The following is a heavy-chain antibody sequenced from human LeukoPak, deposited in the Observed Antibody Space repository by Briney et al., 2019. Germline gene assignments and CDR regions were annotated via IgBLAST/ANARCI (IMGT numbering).Heavy chain of an antibody. CDR2: IYYSGST. CDR3: ARHAVAGTGGAFDI. D-gene: IGHD6-19*01. Sequence: SETLSLTCTVSGGSISSSSYYWGWIRQPPGKGLEWIGSIYYSGSTYYNPSLKSRVTISVDTSKNQFSLKLSSVTAADTAVYYCARHAVAGTGGAFDIWGQGTMVTVSS. CDR1: GGSISSSSYY. V-gene: IGHV4-39*01. J-gene: IGHJ3*02.